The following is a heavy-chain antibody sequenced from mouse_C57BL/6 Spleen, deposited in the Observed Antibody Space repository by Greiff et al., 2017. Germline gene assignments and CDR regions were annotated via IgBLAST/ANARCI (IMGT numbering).Heavy chain of an antibody. CDR2: IDPETGGT. V-gene: IGHV1-15*01. Sequence: VQLQQSGAELVRPGASVTLSCKASGYTFTDYEMHWVKQTPVHGLEWIGAIDPETGGTAYNQKFKGKAILTADKSSSTAYMELRSLTSEDSAVYYCTRSDGLRRWFADWGQGTLVTVSA. CDR3: TRSDGLRRWFAD. CDR1: GYTFTDYE. D-gene: IGHD2-4*01. J-gene: IGHJ3*01.